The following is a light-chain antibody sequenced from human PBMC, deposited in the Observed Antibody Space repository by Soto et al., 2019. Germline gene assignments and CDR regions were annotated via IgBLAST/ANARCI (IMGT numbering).Light chain of an antibody. J-gene: IGLJ3*02. V-gene: IGLV1-40*01. CDR3: QSYDNSLNEWV. CDR1: SSNIGAGYD. Sequence: QSVLAQPPSVSGAPGQKVTISCTGSSSNIGAGYDLHWYQQLPGTAPKLLLYGNSNRPSGVPDRFSGSKSGTSASLAISGLQAEDEAEYYCQSYDNSLNEWVFGGGTQLTVL. CDR2: GNS.